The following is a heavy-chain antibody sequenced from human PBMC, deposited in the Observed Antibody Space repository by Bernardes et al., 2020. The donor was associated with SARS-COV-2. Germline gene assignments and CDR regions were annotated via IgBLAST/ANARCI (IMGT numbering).Heavy chain of an antibody. CDR3: ARIDLNTAMDSTAYYYGMDV. V-gene: IGHV2-70*11. Sequence: SGPTLVKPTQTLTLTCTFSGFSLSTSGMCVSWIRQPPGKALEWLARIDWDDDKYYSTSLKTRLTISKDTSKNQVVLTMTNMDPVDTATYYCARIDLNTAMDSTAYYYGMDVWGQGTTVTVSS. J-gene: IGHJ6*02. D-gene: IGHD5-18*01. CDR1: GFSLSTSGMC. CDR2: IDWDDDK.